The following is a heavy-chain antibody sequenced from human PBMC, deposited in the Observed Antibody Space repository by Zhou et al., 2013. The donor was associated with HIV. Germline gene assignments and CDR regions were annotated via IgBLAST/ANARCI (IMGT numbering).Heavy chain of an antibody. Sequence: QVQLVQSGAEVKKPGSSVKVSCKASGGTFSSYAISWVRQAPGQGLEWMGGIIPIFGTANYAQKFQGRVTITTDESTSTAYMELSSLRSEDTAVYYCARDPAYCGGDCDEDPWGQGNPGSPSPQ. J-gene: IGHJ5*02. V-gene: IGHV1-69*05. CDR2: IIPIFGTA. CDR1: GGTFSSYA. CDR3: ARDPAYCGGDCDEDP. D-gene: IGHD2-21*01.